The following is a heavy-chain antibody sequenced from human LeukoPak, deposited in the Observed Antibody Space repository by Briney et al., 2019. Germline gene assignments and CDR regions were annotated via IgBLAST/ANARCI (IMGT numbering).Heavy chain of an antibody. CDR1: GYTFTDYF. Sequence: ASVKVSCKASGYTFTDYFVHWVRQAPGQGLEWMGWINPNSGGTNYAQKFQGRVTMTRDTSISTAFMELSRLRSDHTAVYYCARDIVTERGYCSGGSCYFDYWGQGTLVTVSS. CDR3: ARDIVTERGYCSGGSCYFDY. CDR2: INPNSGGT. D-gene: IGHD2-15*01. V-gene: IGHV1-2*02. J-gene: IGHJ4*02.